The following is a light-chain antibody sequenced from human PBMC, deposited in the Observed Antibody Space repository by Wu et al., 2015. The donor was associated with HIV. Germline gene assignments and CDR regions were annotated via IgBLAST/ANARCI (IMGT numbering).Light chain of an antibody. CDR2: ATS. V-gene: IGKV1-NL1*01. J-gene: IGKJ1*01. CDR1: QGISKS. Sequence: DIQMTQSPSSLSASVGDRVTITCRASQGISKSLAWYQQKPGKAPKLLLYATSRLESGVPSRFSGSGSVTDYTLTISSLQPEDFALYICQQHFAWPTFGQGTKVE. CDR3: QQHFAWPT.